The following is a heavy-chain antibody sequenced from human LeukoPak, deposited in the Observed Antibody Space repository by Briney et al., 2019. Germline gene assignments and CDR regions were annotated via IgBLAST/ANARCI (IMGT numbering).Heavy chain of an antibody. CDR1: GGSISGYY. CDR2: IYHSGST. Sequence: PSETLSLTCAVYGGSISGYYWSWIRQPPGKGLEWIGSIYHSGSTYYNPSLKSRVTISVDTSKNQFSLKLSSVTAADTAVYYCARVSKREEWELLLSDYWGQGTLVTVSS. J-gene: IGHJ4*02. V-gene: IGHV4-38-2*01. CDR3: ARVSKREEWELLLSDY. D-gene: IGHD1-26*01.